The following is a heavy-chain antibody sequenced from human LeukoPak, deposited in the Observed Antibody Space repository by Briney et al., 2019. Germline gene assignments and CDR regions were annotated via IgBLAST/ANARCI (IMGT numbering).Heavy chain of an antibody. D-gene: IGHD2-21*01. Sequence: GGSLRLSCAASGFTFSSYAMSWVRQAPGKGLEWVSAISGSGGSTYYADSVKGRFTISRDNSKNTLYLQMNSLRAEDTAVYYCARAGFGIYSTDYWGQGTLVTVSS. J-gene: IGHJ4*02. V-gene: IGHV3-23*01. CDR3: ARAGFGIYSTDY. CDR2: ISGSGGST. CDR1: GFTFSSYA.